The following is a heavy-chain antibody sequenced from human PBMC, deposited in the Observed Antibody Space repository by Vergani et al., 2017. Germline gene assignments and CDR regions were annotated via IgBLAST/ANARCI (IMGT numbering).Heavy chain of an antibody. J-gene: IGHJ5*02. CDR1: GYSISSGYF. Sequence: QVQLQESGPRLVKPSETLALICSVSGYSISSGYFWGWIRQSPGKGLEWLGTIDRNGRKPLSPSLKSRLTISVDTTKNQFSLRLTSATAAAPAVYDCARHPECPPEHLWIDLWGQGILVTVSS. CDR3: ARHPECPPEHLWIDL. V-gene: IGHV4-38-2*02. D-gene: IGHD5-12*01. CDR2: IDRNGRK.